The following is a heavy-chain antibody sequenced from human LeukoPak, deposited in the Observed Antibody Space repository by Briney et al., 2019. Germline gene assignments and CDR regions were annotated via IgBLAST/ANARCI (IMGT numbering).Heavy chain of an antibody. Sequence: SETLSLTCTVSGGSISYYYWSWIRQPPGKGLEWIGYIYYTGSTNYNPSLKSRVTISVDSSKNQFSLKLSSMAAADTAVYYCARQGSYTIPYWGQGTLVTVSS. J-gene: IGHJ4*02. CDR3: ARQGSYTIPY. CDR2: IYYTGST. V-gene: IGHV4-59*08. D-gene: IGHD2-2*02. CDR1: GGSISYYY.